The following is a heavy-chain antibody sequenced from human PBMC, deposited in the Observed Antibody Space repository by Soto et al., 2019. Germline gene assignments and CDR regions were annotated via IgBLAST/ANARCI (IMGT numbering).Heavy chain of an antibody. D-gene: IGHD6-13*01. CDR2: ISSSSSNI. V-gene: IGHV3-21*01. Sequence: VQLAECGGDLVKPGRSLRLSCAASGFIFSSYTMDWVRQAPGERLEWLSSISSSSSNIYYADSVKGRFTISRDNAKNSLYLQMNSLRAEDTAVYYCAELHSSSMNIWGQGTMVTVSS. CDR3: AELHSSSMNI. CDR1: GFIFSSYT. J-gene: IGHJ3*02.